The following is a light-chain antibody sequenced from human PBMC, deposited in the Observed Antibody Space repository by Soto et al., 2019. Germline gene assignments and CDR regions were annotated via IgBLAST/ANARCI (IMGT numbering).Light chain of an antibody. J-gene: IGKJ1*01. CDR1: QSISSY. CDR2: AAS. Sequence: DIQMTQSPSSLSASVVDRVTITCRASQSISSYLNWYQQKPGKAPKLLIYAASSLQSGVPSRFSGSGSGTDFTLTISSLQPEDFATYYCQQRETFGQGTKVDIK. CDR3: QQRET. V-gene: IGKV1-39*01.